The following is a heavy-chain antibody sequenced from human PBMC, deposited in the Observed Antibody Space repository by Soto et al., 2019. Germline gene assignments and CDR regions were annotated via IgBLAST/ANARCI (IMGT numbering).Heavy chain of an antibody. J-gene: IGHJ6*02. D-gene: IGHD3-10*01. Sequence: EVQLVESGGGLVKPGGPLTLSCEGSGFTFRNAWMSWVRQAPGKGLEWVGRIKSFSDGETTNYAAPVKGRFTISRDDSKNTSYLRMSSLKSEHTAVYYCTTDRILWFGEYTLAMDVWGQGTTVTVSS. CDR2: IKSFSDGETT. V-gene: IGHV3-15*01. CDR1: GFTFRNAW. CDR3: TTDRILWFGEYTLAMDV.